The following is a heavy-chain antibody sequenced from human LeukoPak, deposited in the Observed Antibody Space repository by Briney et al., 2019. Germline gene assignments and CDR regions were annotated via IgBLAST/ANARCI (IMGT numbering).Heavy chain of an antibody. Sequence: SETLSLTCTVSGDSISSSRYYWGWIRQPPGKGLEWIGSIYYSGSTYYNPSLKSRVTISVDTSKNQFSLKLSSVTAADTAVYFCARPTFSGYYSGPFDIWGQGTIVTVSS. V-gene: IGHV4-39*01. CDR3: ARPTFSGYYSGPFDI. D-gene: IGHD3-22*01. J-gene: IGHJ3*02. CDR1: GDSISSSRYY. CDR2: IYYSGST.